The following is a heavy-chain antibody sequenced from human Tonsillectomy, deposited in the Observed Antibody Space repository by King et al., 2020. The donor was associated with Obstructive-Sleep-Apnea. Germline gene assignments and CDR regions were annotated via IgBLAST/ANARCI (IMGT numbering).Heavy chain of an antibody. D-gene: IGHD6-25*01. CDR2: IDPSDSYS. J-gene: IGHJ4*02. V-gene: IGHV5-10-1*03. Sequence: VQLVESGAEVKKPGESLRISCKGSGYSFISYWISWVRQIPGKGLEWMGRIDPSDSYSNYSPSFQGHVTISADKSISPAYLRWSSLKASDTAMYYCASRRGEYSSAPFDYWGQGTLVTVSS. CDR1: GYSFISYW. CDR3: ASRRGEYSSAPFDY.